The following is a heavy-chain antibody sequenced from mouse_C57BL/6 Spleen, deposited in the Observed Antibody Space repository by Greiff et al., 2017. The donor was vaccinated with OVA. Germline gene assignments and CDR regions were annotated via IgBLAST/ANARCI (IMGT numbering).Heavy chain of an antibody. CDR2: IYPGDGDT. CDR3: ARSGTGTDFDY. J-gene: IGHJ2*01. D-gene: IGHD4-1*01. V-gene: IGHV1-80*01. Sequence: LQESGAELVKPGASVKISCKASGYAFSSYWMNWVKQRPGKGLEWIGQIYPGDGDTNYNGKFKGKATLTADKSSSTAYMQLSSLTSEDSAVYFCARSGTGTDFDYWGQGTTLTVSS. CDR1: GYAFSSYW.